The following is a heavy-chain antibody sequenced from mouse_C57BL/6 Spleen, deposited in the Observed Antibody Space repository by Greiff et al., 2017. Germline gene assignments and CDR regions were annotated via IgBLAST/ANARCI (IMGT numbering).Heavy chain of an antibody. CDR2: ISDGGSYT. CDR3: ARENWDGYFDY. V-gene: IGHV5-4*01. CDR1: GFTFSSYA. Sequence: EVNVVESGGGLVKPGGSLKLSCAASGFTFSSYAMSWVRQTPEKRLEWVATISDGGSYTYYPDNVKGRFTISRDNAKNNLYLQMSHLKSEDTAMYYCARENWDGYFDYWGQGTTLTVSS. J-gene: IGHJ2*01. D-gene: IGHD4-1*01.